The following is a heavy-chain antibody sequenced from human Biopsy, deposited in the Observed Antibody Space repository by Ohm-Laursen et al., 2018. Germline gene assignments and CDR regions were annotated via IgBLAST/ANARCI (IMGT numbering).Heavy chain of an antibody. CDR3: AKDLGQVTAAIGY. Sequence: SLRLSCAASGFTFDDYAMHWVRQAPGWGLAWVSGITWNSGSIGYADSVKGRFSIFRDNAKHSLYLQMNSLRAEDTALYYCAKDLGQVTAAIGYWGQGTLVTVSS. CDR1: GFTFDDYA. CDR2: ITWNSGSI. V-gene: IGHV3-9*01. J-gene: IGHJ4*02. D-gene: IGHD2-21*02.